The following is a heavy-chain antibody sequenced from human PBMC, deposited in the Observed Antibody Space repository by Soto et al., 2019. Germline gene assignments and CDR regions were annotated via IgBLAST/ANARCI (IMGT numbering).Heavy chain of an antibody. Sequence: QLLGSGGGLVQPGGSLRLSCEASGFTFNIYAMTWVRQAPGKGLEWVSNIGSTGTTTYYADSVKGRFAISRDNSKSTLYLQMNSLRADDTAVYYCATVARYDDCDVWGQGTMVTVSS. CDR1: GFTFNIYA. D-gene: IGHD3-9*01. CDR3: ATVARYDDCDV. J-gene: IGHJ3*01. CDR2: IGSTGTTT. V-gene: IGHV3-23*01.